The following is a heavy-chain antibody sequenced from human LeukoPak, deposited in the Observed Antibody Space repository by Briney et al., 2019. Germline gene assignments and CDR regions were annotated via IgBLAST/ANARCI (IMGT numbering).Heavy chain of an antibody. J-gene: IGHJ5*02. D-gene: IGHD6-19*01. V-gene: IGHV3-7*05. Sequence: GGSLRLSCAASGFPFNNYWMSWVRRAPGKGLEWVANIKQDGSERYHVDSVKGRFTISRDNAKNSLYLQMNSLRAEDTAVYYCAREAVAGWFDPWGQGTLVTVSS. CDR3: AREAVAGWFDP. CDR1: GFPFNNYW. CDR2: IKQDGSER.